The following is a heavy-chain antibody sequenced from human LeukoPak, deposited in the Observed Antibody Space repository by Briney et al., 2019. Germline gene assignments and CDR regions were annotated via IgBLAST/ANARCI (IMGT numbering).Heavy chain of an antibody. D-gene: IGHD4/OR15-4a*01. CDR3: ARRAGAYSHPYDY. V-gene: IGHV3-53*01. J-gene: IGHJ4*02. CDR2: IYSDNT. Sequence: GGSLRLSCAASGFTVSSNSMSWVRQAPGKGLEWVSFIYSDNTHYSDSVKGRFTISRDNSKNTLYLQMNSLRAEDTAVYYCARRAGAYSHPYDYWGQGTLVTVSS. CDR1: GFTVSSNS.